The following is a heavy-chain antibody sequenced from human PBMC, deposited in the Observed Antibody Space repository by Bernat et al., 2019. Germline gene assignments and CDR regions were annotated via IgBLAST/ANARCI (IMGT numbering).Heavy chain of an antibody. CDR3: AKDSGRGGNDY. V-gene: IGHV3-30*18. Sequence: LVESGGGVVQPGRSLRLSCAASGFTFSSYGMHWVRQAPGKGLEWVAVISYDGSNKYYADSVKGRFTISRDNSKNTLYLQMNSLRAEDTAVYYCAKDSGRGGNDYWGQGTLVTVSS. CDR2: ISYDGSNK. J-gene: IGHJ4*02. D-gene: IGHD3-10*01. CDR1: GFTFSSYG.